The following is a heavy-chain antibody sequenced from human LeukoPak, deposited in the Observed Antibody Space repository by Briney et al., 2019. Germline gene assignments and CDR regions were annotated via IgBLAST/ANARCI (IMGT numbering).Heavy chain of an antibody. V-gene: IGHV5-51*01. CDR3: ARLTVRGYYDSSGYPSDAFDI. Sequence: GESLKISCKGSAYFFASYWIGWVRQMPGKGLEWMGIIYPGDSDTRYSPSFQGQVTISADKSISTAYLQWSSLKASDTAMYYCARLTVRGYYDSSGYPSDAFDIWGQGTMVTVSS. J-gene: IGHJ3*02. CDR1: AYFFASYW. CDR2: IYPGDSDT. D-gene: IGHD3-22*01.